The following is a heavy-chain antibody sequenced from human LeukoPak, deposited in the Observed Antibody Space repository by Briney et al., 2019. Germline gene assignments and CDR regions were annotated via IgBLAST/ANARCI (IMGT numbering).Heavy chain of an antibody. V-gene: IGHV3-48*03. CDR3: ARSITMVRGENFDY. J-gene: IGHJ4*02. CDR2: ISNSGSGI. D-gene: IGHD3-10*01. CDR1: GFTFNNAW. Sequence: GGSLRLSCAASGFTFNNAWMSWVRQAPGKGLEWVSYISNSGSGIHYADSVKGRFTISRDNAKNSLYLQMNSLRAEDTAVYYCARSITMVRGENFDYWGQGTLVTVSS.